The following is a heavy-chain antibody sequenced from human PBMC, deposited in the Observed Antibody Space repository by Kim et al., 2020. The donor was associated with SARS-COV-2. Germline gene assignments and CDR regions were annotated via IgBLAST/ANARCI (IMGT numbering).Heavy chain of an antibody. CDR1: GYTFTGYY. D-gene: IGHD3-10*01. Sequence: ASVKVSCKASGYTFTGYYMHWVRQAPGQGLEWMGWINPNSGGTNYAQKFQGWVTMTRDTSISTAYMELSRLRSDDTAVYYCARDSGYGSGSYYSYWGQGTLVTVSS. J-gene: IGHJ4*02. V-gene: IGHV1-2*04. CDR2: INPNSGGT. CDR3: ARDSGYGSGSYYSY.